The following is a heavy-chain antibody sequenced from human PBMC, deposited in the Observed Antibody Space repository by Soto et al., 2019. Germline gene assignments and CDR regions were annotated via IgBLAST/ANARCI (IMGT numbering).Heavy chain of an antibody. CDR1: GGSISSSSYY. V-gene: IGHV4-39*01. Sequence: PSETLSLTCTVSGGSISSSSYYWGWIRQPPXKGLEWIGSIYYSGSTYYNPSLKSRVTISVDTSKNQFSLKLSSVTAADTAVYYCARQFSLYYDFWSGFDPWGQGTLVTVSS. CDR3: ARQFSLYYDFWSGFDP. CDR2: IYYSGST. J-gene: IGHJ5*02. D-gene: IGHD3-3*01.